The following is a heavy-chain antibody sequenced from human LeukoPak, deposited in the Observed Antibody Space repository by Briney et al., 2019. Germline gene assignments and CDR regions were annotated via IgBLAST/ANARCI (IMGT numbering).Heavy chain of an antibody. J-gene: IGHJ5*02. V-gene: IGHV3-21*04. D-gene: IGHD6-19*01. CDR3: ATAKPRLNWFDP. CDR2: ISSSSSYI. Sequence: GGSLRLSCAASGFTFSSYSMNWVRQAPGKGLEWVSSISSSSSYIYYADSVKGRFTISRDNAKNSLYLQMNSLRSEDTAVYYCATAKPRLNWFDPWGQGTLVTVSS. CDR1: GFTFSSYS.